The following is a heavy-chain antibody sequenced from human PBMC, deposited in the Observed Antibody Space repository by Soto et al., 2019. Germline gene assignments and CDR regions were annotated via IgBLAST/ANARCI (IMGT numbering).Heavy chain of an antibody. CDR2: IYYSGST. J-gene: IGHJ3*02. CDR1: GGSISSYH. CDR3: ARDSDAFDI. Sequence: SETLSLTCTVSGGSISSYHWSWIRQHPGKGLEWIGYIYYSGSTYYDPSLKSRVTISVDTSKNQFSLKLSSVTAADTAVYYCARDSDAFDIWGQGTMVTVSS. V-gene: IGHV4-59*06.